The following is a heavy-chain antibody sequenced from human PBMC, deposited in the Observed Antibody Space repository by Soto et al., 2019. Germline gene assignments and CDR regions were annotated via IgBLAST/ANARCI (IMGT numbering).Heavy chain of an antibody. CDR3: TTGGSYGYAFDI. J-gene: IGHJ3*02. CDR1: GFTFSNAW. V-gene: IGHV3-15*01. Sequence: GGSLRLSCAASGFTFSNAWMSWVRQAPGKGLEWVGRIKSKTDGGTTDYTAPVKGRFTISRDDSKNTLYLQMNSLKTEGTAVYYCTTGGSYGYAFDIWGQGTMVTVSS. CDR2: IKSKTDGGTT. D-gene: IGHD3-10*01.